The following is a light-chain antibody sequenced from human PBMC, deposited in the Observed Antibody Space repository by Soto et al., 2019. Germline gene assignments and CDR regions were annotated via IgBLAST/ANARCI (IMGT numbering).Light chain of an antibody. J-gene: IGKJ2*01. CDR2: GTS. CDR1: QSVSSNY. V-gene: IGKV3-20*01. Sequence: DIVLTQSPGTLSLSPWERATLSCRASQSVSSNYLAWYQQKPGQAPRLLIYGTSTRATGIPDRFSGSGSGTDFTLTISRLEPEDFAVYYCQQYGSSPMYTFGQGTKVDIK. CDR3: QQYGSSPMYT.